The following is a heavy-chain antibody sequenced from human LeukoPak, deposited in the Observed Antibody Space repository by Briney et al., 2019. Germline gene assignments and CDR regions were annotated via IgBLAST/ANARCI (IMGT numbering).Heavy chain of an antibody. J-gene: IGHJ4*02. Sequence: PGGSLRLSCAASGFTFSSYWMSWVRQAPGRGLEWVASIKQDGREEYYVDSVKGRFTISRDNAKNSLYLQMNSLRAEDTAVYYCTRESPYSARGQPSDFWGQGTLVTVSS. V-gene: IGHV3-7*01. CDR2: IKQDGREE. D-gene: IGHD6-6*01. CDR1: GFTFSSYW. CDR3: TRESPYSARGQPSDF.